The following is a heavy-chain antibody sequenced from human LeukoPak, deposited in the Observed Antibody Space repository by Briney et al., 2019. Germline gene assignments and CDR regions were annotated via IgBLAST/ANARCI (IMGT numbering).Heavy chain of an antibody. CDR1: GFTFSSYS. D-gene: IGHD3-10*01. CDR2: ISSSSSYI. J-gene: IGHJ6*03. CDR3: AIYGRGWFGEFQYYYYYMDV. Sequence: GGSLRLSCAASGFTFSSYSMTWVRQAPGKGLEWISSISSSSSYIYYADSVKGRCTITRDNAKNSLYLQMNSLRAEDTAVYYCAIYGRGWFGEFQYYYYYMDVWGKGTTVTVSS. V-gene: IGHV3-21*01.